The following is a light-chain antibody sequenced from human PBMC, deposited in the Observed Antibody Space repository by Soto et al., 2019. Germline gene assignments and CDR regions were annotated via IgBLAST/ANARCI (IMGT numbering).Light chain of an antibody. CDR1: DSNIGSNT. V-gene: IGLV1-44*01. J-gene: IGLJ3*02. CDR2: SDN. Sequence: QSVLTQPPSASGTPGQRVTISCSGSDSNIGSNTVNWYQQLPGTAPKLLIYSDNQRPSGVPDRFSGSKSGSSASLAISGLQSEDEADYYCATRDDSLSAWVFGGGTKLTVL. CDR3: ATRDDSLSAWV.